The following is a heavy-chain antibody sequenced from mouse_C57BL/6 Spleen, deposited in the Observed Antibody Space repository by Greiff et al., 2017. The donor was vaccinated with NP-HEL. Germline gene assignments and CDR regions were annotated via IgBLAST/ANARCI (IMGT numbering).Heavy chain of an antibody. V-gene: IGHV1-55*01. CDR1: GYTFTSYW. Sequence: QVHVKQPGAELVKPGASVKMSCKASGYTFTSYWITWVKQRPGQGLEWIGDIYPGSGSTNYNEKFKSKATLTVDTSSSTAYMQLSSLTSEDSAVYYCARHYSNYFDYWGQGTTLTVSS. CDR3: ARHYSNYFDY. D-gene: IGHD2-5*01. J-gene: IGHJ2*01. CDR2: IYPGSGST.